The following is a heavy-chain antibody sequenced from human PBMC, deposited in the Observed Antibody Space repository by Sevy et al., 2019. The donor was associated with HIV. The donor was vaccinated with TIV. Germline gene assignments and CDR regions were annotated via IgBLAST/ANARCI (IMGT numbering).Heavy chain of an antibody. CDR2: ISYDGTKK. D-gene: IGHD5-18*01. CDR1: GFTFSSYG. V-gene: IGHV3-30*18. Sequence: GGSLRLSCAASGFTFSSYGMHWVRQAPGKGLEWVAVISYDGTKKYYVDSVKGRFTISRDNSKNTLYLQMNSLRAEDTAVYYCVKNRADTAMADYYYYGMDVWGQGTTVTVSS. J-gene: IGHJ6*02. CDR3: VKNRADTAMADYYYYGMDV.